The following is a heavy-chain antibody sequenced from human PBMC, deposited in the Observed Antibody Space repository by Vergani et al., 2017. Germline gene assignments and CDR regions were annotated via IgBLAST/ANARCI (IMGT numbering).Heavy chain of an antibody. CDR3: ARDGGWSSSWYSAARWFDP. V-gene: IGHV1-18*01. CDR1: GYTFTSYG. J-gene: IGHJ5*02. D-gene: IGHD6-13*01. Sequence: QIQLVQSAAEVKKPGAALNVSCKASGYTFTSYGISWVRQAPGQGLEWMGWISAYNGNTNYAQKLQGRVTMTTDTSTSTAYMELRSLRSDDTAVYYCARDGGWSSSWYSAARWFDPWGQGTLVTVSS. CDR2: ISAYNGNT.